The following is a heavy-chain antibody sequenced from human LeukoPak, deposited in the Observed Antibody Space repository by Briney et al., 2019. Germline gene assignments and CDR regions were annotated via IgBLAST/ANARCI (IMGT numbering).Heavy chain of an antibody. CDR2: IYTSGST. J-gene: IGHJ5*02. Sequence: SETLTLTCTVSGCSISGYYWSWIRQPAGKGLEWIGRIYTSGSTNYNPSLKSRVTMSVDTSKNQFSLKLSSVTAADTAVYYCARVDPLPGIAAAGEEWFDPWGQGTLVTVSS. CDR1: GCSISGYY. D-gene: IGHD6-13*01. CDR3: ARVDPLPGIAAAGEEWFDP. V-gene: IGHV4-4*07.